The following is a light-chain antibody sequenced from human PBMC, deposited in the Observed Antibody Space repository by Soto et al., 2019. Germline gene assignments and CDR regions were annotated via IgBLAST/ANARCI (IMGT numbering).Light chain of an antibody. CDR2: DAS. V-gene: IGKV1-33*01. CDR3: QQYDNPALS. CDR1: QDISNY. Sequence: DMQMTQYPSSLSASVGDRVTITCQASQDISNYLNWYQQKPGKAPKLLIYDASNLETGVPSRFSGSGSGTDFTVTISSLQPEDIATYYCQQYDNPALSFGGGTKVDIK. J-gene: IGKJ4*01.